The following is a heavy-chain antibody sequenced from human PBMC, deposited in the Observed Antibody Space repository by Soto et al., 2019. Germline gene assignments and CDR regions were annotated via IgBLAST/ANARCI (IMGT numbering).Heavy chain of an antibody. D-gene: IGHD6-6*01. Sequence: ASVKVSCKASGYTFTAYYMHWVGKAPGQGLEWMGIINPSGGSTSYAQKFQGRVTMTRETSTSTVYMELSSLRSEDTAVYYCARVPREYSSSSGDYWGQGTLVTVSS. J-gene: IGHJ4*02. CDR3: ARVPREYSSSSGDY. CDR1: GYTFTAYY. V-gene: IGHV1-46*01. CDR2: INPSGGST.